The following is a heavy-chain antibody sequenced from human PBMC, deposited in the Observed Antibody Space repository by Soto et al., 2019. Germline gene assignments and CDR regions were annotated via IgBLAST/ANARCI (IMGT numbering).Heavy chain of an antibody. CDR2: IDSSGEK. D-gene: IGHD6-19*01. J-gene: IGHJ5*02. Sequence: QVTLKESGPVLVKPTETLTLRCTVSGLSITDSEMGVSWIRQPPGQPLEWPAHIDSSGEKSYRTFLKSRLAISKDTSKSQIVRTMTNMDPADTATYYCARRHLAVAVSPWFDPWGQGIPVTVSS. CDR3: ARRHLAVAVSPWFDP. CDR1: GLSITDSEMG. V-gene: IGHV2-26*01.